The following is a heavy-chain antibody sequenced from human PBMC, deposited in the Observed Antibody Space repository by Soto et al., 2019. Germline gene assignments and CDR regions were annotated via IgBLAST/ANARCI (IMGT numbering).Heavy chain of an antibody. CDR1: GGTFSSYA. J-gene: IGHJ1*01. CDR3: ARVWNDFPH. D-gene: IGHD1-1*01. Sequence: QVQLVQSGAEVKKPGSSVKVSCKASGGTFSSYAISWVRQAPGQGLECMGGIIPVFGTANYAQKFQGRVTINADESTSTVYMELSSLRSDDTAVYYCARVWNDFPHWGQGTLVTVSS. V-gene: IGHV1-69*01. CDR2: IIPVFGTA.